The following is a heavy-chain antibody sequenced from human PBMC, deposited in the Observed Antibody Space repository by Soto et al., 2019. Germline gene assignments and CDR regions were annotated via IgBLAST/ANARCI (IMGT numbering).Heavy chain of an antibody. D-gene: IGHD5-18*01. CDR3: ARGRGYSYGLDP. CDR2: IYYSGST. Sequence: PSETLSLTCTVSGGSISSGGYYWNWIRQHPGKGLEWIGYIYYSGSTNYNPSLKSRVTISVDTSKNQFSLKLSSVTAADTAVYYCARGRGYSYGLDPWGQGTLFTVS. V-gene: IGHV4-61*08. J-gene: IGHJ5*02. CDR1: GGSISSGGYY.